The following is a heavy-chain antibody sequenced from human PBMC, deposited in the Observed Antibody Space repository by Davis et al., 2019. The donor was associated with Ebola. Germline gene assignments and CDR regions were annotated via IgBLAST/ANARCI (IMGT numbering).Heavy chain of an antibody. V-gene: IGHV1-69*13. CDR2: IIPIFGTA. D-gene: IGHD2-15*01. CDR3: ARDRWWRGDAFDI. CDR1: GGTFSSYA. J-gene: IGHJ3*02. Sequence: SVKVSCKASGGTFSSYAISWVRQAPGQGLEWMGGIIPIFGTANYAQKFQGRATITADESTSTAYMELSSLRSEDTAVYYCARDRWWRGDAFDIWGQGTMVTVSS.